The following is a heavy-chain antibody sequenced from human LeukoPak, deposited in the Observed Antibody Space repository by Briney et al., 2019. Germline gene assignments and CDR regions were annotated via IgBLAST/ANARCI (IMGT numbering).Heavy chain of an antibody. CDR3: AKAYCSGRSCYSVDNAFDI. Sequence: HPGGSLRLSCAGSGFTFSSYGMSWVRQAPGKGLEWVSAIRGTGTSTYYADSVKGRFTISRDNSKNTLYLQMNSLRAEDTAVYYCAKAYCSGRSCYSVDNAFDIWGQGTMVTVSS. J-gene: IGHJ3*02. CDR1: GFTFSSYG. V-gene: IGHV3-23*01. CDR2: IRGTGTST. D-gene: IGHD2-15*01.